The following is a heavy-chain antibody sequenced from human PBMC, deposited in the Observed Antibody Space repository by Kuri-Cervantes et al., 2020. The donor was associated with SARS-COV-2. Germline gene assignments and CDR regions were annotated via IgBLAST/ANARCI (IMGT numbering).Heavy chain of an antibody. CDR1: GGSISSYY. Sequence: SETLSLTCTVSGGSISSYYWSWIRQPPGKGLEWIGYIYYSGSTNYNPSLKSRVTISVDTSKNQFSLKLSSVTAADTAVYYCARQGAPGGSGSYYLETPYYYYYGMDVWGQGTTVTVSS. J-gene: IGHJ6*02. V-gene: IGHV4-59*01. CDR2: IYYSGST. D-gene: IGHD3-10*01. CDR3: ARQGAPGGSGSYYLETPYYYYYGMDV.